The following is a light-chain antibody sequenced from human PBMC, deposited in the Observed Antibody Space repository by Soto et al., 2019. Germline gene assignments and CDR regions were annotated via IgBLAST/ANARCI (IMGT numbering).Light chain of an antibody. CDR3: LQHNSYTWT. CDR1: QGIRNE. CDR2: AAS. Sequence: DIQMTQSPSSLSASVGDRVTITCRASQGIRNELGWYQQKPGKAPKRLIYAASSLQSGVPSRFSGSGSGTEFTLTITSLQPEDFATYYCLQHNSYTWTFGQGTKLEIK. V-gene: IGKV1-17*01. J-gene: IGKJ1*01.